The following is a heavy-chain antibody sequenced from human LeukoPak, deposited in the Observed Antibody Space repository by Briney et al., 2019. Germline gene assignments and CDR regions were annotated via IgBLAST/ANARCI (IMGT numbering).Heavy chain of an antibody. CDR2: IYYSGST. D-gene: IGHD3-10*01. CDR3: ARQTRGAAYR. CDR1: GGSISGSSYY. V-gene: IGHV4-39*01. Sequence: SETLSLTCTVSGGSISGSSYYWGWIRQPPGKGLEWIGSIYYSGSTYYNPSLKSRVTISVDTSKNQFSLKLSSVTAADTAVYYCARQTRGAAYRWGQGTLVTVSS. J-gene: IGHJ4*02.